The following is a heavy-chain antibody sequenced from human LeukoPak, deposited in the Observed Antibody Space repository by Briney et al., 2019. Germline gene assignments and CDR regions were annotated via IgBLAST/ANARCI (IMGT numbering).Heavy chain of an antibody. CDR1: GGSISSGGYY. Sequence: SETLSLTCTVSGGSISSGGYYWSWIRQPPGKGLEWIGYIYHSGSTYYNPSLKSRVTISVDRSKNQFSLKLSSVTAADTAVYYCARGQVVRDYWGQGTLVTVSS. D-gene: IGHD2-15*01. CDR3: ARGQVVRDY. V-gene: IGHV4-30-2*01. J-gene: IGHJ4*02. CDR2: IYHSGST.